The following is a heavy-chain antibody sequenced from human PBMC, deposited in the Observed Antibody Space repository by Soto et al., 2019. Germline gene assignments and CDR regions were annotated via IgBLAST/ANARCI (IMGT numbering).Heavy chain of an antibody. Sequence: SETLSLTCTVSGGSISSYYWSWIRQPPGKGLEWIGYIYYSGSTNYNPSLKSRVTISVDTSKNQFSLKLSSVTAADTAVYYCARGNWNYVVAYYYYMDVWGKGTTVTVSS. CDR1: GGSISSYY. CDR3: ARGNWNYVVAYYYYMDV. V-gene: IGHV4-59*01. D-gene: IGHD1-7*01. J-gene: IGHJ6*03. CDR2: IYYSGST.